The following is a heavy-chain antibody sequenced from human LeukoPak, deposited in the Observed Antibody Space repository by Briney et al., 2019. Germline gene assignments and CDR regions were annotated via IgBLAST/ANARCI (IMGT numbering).Heavy chain of an antibody. CDR1: GFTFSSYY. Sequence: QPGGSLRLSCAASGFTFSSYYMHWVRQAPGRGLVWVSTINSDESRTGYADSVKGRFSSSRDNAKNTLYLQMNSLRTEDTAVYYCARRSGSGPFGLDVWGQGTTVTVSS. CDR2: INSDESRT. J-gene: IGHJ6*02. V-gene: IGHV3-74*01. D-gene: IGHD6-19*01. CDR3: ARRSGSGPFGLDV.